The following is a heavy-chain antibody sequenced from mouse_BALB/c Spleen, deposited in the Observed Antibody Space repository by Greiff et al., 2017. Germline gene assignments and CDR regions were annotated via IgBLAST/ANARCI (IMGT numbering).Heavy chain of an antibody. CDR3: AREDGNYRFAY. CDR1: GYTFTSYY. CDR2: IYPGNVNT. D-gene: IGHD2-1*01. V-gene: IGHV1S56*01. Sequence: VQLVESGPELVKPGASVRISCKASGYTFTSYYIHWVKQRPGQGLEWIGWIYPGNVNTKYNEKFKGKATLTADKSSSTAYMQLSSLTSEDSAVYFCAREDGNYRFAYWGQGTLVTVSA. J-gene: IGHJ3*01.